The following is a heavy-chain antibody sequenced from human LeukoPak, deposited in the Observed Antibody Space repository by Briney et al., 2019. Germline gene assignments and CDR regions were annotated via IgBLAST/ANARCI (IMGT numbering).Heavy chain of an antibody. CDR2: IYPGDSDT. CDR3: AALGSYSASNFDY. Sequence: GESLKISCKGSGYSFTSYWIGWVRPMPGKGLEWMGIIYPGDSDTRYSPSFQGQVTISADKSISTAYLQWSSLKASDTAMYYCAALGSYSASNFDYWGQGTLVTVSS. D-gene: IGHD3-10*01. CDR1: GYSFTSYW. J-gene: IGHJ4*02. V-gene: IGHV5-51*01.